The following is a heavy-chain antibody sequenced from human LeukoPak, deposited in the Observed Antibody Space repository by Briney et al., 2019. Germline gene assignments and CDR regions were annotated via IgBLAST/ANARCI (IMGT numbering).Heavy chain of an antibody. CDR2: INHSGST. CDR3: ARVTISSTSRRYFDY. Sequence: SETLSLTCTVSGGSISSYYWSWIRQPPGKGLEWIGEINHSGSTNYNPSLKSRVTISVDTSKNQFSLKLSSVTAADTAVYYCARVTISSTSRRYFDYWGQGTLVTVSS. D-gene: IGHD2-2*01. J-gene: IGHJ4*02. CDR1: GGSISSYY. V-gene: IGHV4-34*01.